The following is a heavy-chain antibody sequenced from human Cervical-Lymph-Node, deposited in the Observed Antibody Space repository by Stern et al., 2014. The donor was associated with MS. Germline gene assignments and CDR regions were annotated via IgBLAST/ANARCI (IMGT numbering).Heavy chain of an antibody. J-gene: IGHJ4*02. Sequence: QVQLHESGGGLVQPGRSLRLSCAASGFPFSSYGLHWVRPAPGQVLVRVAVIWYAGSNHYSAASVKGRFPLSRDNSKNTLYLQMNSLRAEDTAVYYCARSFGAPYYESSGLDYWGQGTLVTVSS. CDR2: IWYAGSNH. V-gene: IGHV3-33*01. CDR3: ARSFGAPYYESSGLDY. D-gene: IGHD3-22*01. CDR1: GFPFSSYG.